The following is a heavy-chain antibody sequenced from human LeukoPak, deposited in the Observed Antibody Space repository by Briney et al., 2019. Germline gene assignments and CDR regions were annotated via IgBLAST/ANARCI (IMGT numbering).Heavy chain of an antibody. CDR2: ISTTGSSI. CDR1: GFTFSSYE. V-gene: IGHV3-48*03. CDR3: ARDLSYYDSRGYQRSAEYFQH. J-gene: IGHJ1*01. Sequence: PGGSLRLSCAASGFTFSSYEMNWVRQAPGKGLEWVSYISTTGSSIYYADSVKGRFTISRDNVKNLLYLQMNSLRAEDTAVSYCARDLSYYDSRGYQRSAEYFQHWGQGTLVTVSS. D-gene: IGHD3-22*01.